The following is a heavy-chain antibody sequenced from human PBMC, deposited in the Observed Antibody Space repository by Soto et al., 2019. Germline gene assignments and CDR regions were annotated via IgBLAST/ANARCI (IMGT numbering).Heavy chain of an antibody. J-gene: IGHJ4*02. CDR1: GFTFSSYS. Sequence: EVHLVESGGGLVQPGGSLRLSCAASGFTFSSYSLNWVRQAPGKGLEWVSYITSSGTTVYYAESGRGRFTISLDNAKNSLYMQMNSLRDDVTAVYYCARGSSNWAYYFDFWGQGTLVTVSS. CDR3: ARGSSNWAYYFDF. V-gene: IGHV3-48*02. D-gene: IGHD6-13*01. CDR2: ITSSGTTV.